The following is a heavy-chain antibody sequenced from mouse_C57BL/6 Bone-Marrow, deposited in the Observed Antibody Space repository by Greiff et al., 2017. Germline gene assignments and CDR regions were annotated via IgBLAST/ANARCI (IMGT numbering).Heavy chain of an antibody. V-gene: IGHV1-81*01. J-gene: IGHJ4*01. Sequence: VQLQQSGAELARPGASVKLSCKASGYTFTSYGISWVKQRTGQGLEWIGEIYPRSGNTYYNEKFKGKATLTADKSSSPAYMELRSLTSEDSAVYFCARWGYCYYYAMDYWGQGTSVTVSS. CDR2: IYPRSGNT. D-gene: IGHD2-3*01. CDR3: ARWGYCYYYAMDY. CDR1: GYTFTSYG.